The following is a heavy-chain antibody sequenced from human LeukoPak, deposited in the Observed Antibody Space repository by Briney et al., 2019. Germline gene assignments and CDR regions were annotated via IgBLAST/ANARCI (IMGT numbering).Heavy chain of an antibody. Sequence: GGSLRLSCAASGFTFSSYWMSWVRQAPERGLEWVANIKQDGREKYYVDSVKGRFTISRDNAKNSLYLQMNSLRAEDTAVYYCARDVSVIAATHHYYYGMDVWGQGTTVTVSS. CDR3: ARDVSVIAATHHYYYGMDV. V-gene: IGHV3-7*01. J-gene: IGHJ6*02. D-gene: IGHD2-15*01. CDR2: IKQDGREK. CDR1: GFTFSSYW.